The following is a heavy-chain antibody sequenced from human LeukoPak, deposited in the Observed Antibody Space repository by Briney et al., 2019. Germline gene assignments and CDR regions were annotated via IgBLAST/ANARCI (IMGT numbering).Heavy chain of an antibody. J-gene: IGHJ6*03. CDR1: GASLSSNYW. V-gene: IGHV4-4*02. CDR2: IFHSGST. Sequence: SGTLSLTCGVSGASLSSNYWWSWVRPPPGKGLEWIGEIFHSGSTNYNPSLKSRVTISMDKSKNQFSLKLSSVTAADTAVYYCARLGGSSRPYYYYYYMDVWGKGTTVTISS. D-gene: IGHD6-13*01. CDR3: ARLGGSSRPYYYYYYMDV.